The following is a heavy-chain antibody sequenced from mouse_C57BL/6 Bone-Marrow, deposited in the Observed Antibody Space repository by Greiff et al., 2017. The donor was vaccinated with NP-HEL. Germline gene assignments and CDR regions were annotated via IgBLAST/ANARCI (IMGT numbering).Heavy chain of an antibody. J-gene: IGHJ3*01. CDR3: ARDLNWDERFAY. Sequence: VQLQQSGPVLVKPGASVKMSCKASGYTFTDYYMNWVKQSHGKSLEWIGVINPYNGGTSYNQKFTGKATLTVDKSSSPAYMELNSLTSEDSAVYYCARDLNWDERFAYWGQGTLVTVSA. D-gene: IGHD4-1*01. CDR2: INPYNGGT. V-gene: IGHV1-19*01. CDR1: GYTFTDYY.